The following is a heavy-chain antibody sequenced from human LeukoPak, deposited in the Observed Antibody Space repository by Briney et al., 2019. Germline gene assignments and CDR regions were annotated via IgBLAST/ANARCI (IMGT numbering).Heavy chain of an antibody. CDR1: GVSMSNYY. D-gene: IGHD3/OR15-3a*01. CDR2: VYYTGST. V-gene: IGHV4-59*01. CDR3: ARRRTRPEAFDI. Sequence: SETLSLTCTVSGVSMSNYYWTWLRQPPGKGLEWIGYVYYTGSTNHNPSLKSRVTISIDTSKNQFSLKLTSVTAADTAAYYCARRRTRPEAFDIWGQGTVVTVS. J-gene: IGHJ3*02.